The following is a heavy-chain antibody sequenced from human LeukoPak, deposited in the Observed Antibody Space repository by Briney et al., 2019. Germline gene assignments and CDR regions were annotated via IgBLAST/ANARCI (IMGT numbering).Heavy chain of an antibody. V-gene: IGHV3-13*01. CDR1: GFTFSRYD. CDR3: ARVLTVRSGGYDAFDI. J-gene: IGHJ3*02. D-gene: IGHD6-25*01. CDR2: IDTAGDT. Sequence: GGSLRLSCAASGFTFSRYDMHWVRQVTGKGLEWVSAIDTAGDTYYPGSVKGRFTISRENAKNSLYLQMNSLRAGDTAVYYCARVLTVRSGGYDAFDIWGQGTMVAVSS.